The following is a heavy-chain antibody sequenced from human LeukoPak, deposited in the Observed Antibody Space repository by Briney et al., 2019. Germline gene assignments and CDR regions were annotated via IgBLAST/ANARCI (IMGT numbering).Heavy chain of an antibody. CDR1: GFTFSSYA. V-gene: IGHV3-30*04. CDR3: ARDFGAANYYYGMDV. CDR2: ISYDGSNK. Sequence: GSLRLSCAASGFTFSSYAMHWVRQAPGKGLEWVAVISYDGSNKYYADSVKGRFTISRDNSKNTLYLQMNSLRAEDTAVYYCARDFGAANYYYGMDVWGQGTTVTVSS. D-gene: IGHD3-10*01. J-gene: IGHJ6*02.